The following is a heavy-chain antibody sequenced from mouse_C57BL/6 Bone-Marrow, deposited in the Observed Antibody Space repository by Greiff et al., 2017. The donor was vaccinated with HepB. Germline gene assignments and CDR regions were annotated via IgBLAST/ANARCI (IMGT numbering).Heavy chain of an antibody. CDR3: TRSTMVATGRSYWYFDV. Sequence: DVHLVESGGGLVQPGGSMKLSCAASGFTFSDAWMDWVRQSPEKGLEWVAEIRNKANNHATYYAESVKGRFTISRDDSKSSVYLQMNSLRAEDTGIYYCTRSTMVATGRSYWYFDVWGTGTPVTVSS. CDR2: IRNKANNHAT. J-gene: IGHJ1*03. D-gene: IGHD2-2*01. CDR1: GFTFSDAW. V-gene: IGHV6-6*01.